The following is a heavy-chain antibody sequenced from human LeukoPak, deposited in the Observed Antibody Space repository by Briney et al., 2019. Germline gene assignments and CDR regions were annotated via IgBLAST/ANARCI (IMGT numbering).Heavy chain of an antibody. CDR3: ASGGYSGRSPFDY. J-gene: IGHJ4*02. CDR1: GFTVSSNY. D-gene: IGHD5-12*01. CDR2: IYSGGST. Sequence: GGSLRLSCAASGFTVSSNYMSWVRQAPGKGLEWVSVIYSGGSTYYADSVKGRFTISRHNSKNTLYLQMNSLRAEDTAVYYCASGGYSGRSPFDYWGQGTLVTVSS. V-gene: IGHV3-53*04.